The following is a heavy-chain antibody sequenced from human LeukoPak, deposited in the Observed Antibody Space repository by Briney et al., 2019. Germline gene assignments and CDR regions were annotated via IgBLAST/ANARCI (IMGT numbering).Heavy chain of an antibody. V-gene: IGHV3-74*01. CDR2: IASDGSST. D-gene: IGHD2/OR15-2a*01. J-gene: IGHJ4*02. Sequence: GGSLRLSCAASGFTFSSYWMNWVRQAPGKGLVWVSRIASDGSSTTYADSVKGRFSISRDNAKNSLYLQMNSLRAEDTAVYYCVKNWDYWGQGSLVTVSS. CDR3: VKNWDY. CDR1: GFTFSSYW.